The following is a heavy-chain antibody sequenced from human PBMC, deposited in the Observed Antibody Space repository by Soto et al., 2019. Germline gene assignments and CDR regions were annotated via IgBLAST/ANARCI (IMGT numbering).Heavy chain of an antibody. CDR2: INPSGGST. V-gene: IGHV1-46*01. J-gene: IGHJ4*02. CDR1: GYTFTSYY. CDR3: ARDPYSGYDYALDY. D-gene: IGHD5-12*01. Sequence: VSVKGSCKSSGYTFTSYYMHWVRQTPGQGLEWMGIINPSGGSTSYAQKFQGRVTMTRDTSTSTVYMELSSLRSEDTAVYYCARDPYSGYDYALDYWGQGTLVTVSS.